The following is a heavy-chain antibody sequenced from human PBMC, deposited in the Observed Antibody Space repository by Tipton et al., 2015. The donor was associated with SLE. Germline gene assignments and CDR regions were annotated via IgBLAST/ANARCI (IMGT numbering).Heavy chain of an antibody. V-gene: IGHV4-39*07. CDR3: ARSGSYPYYYYYMDV. CDR2: IHYSGNT. CDR1: GGSVSSSSDY. Sequence: TLSLTCIVSGGSVSSSSDYWGWIRQPPGKGLEWIGSIHYSGNTYYNPSLTSRVTISVDTSKNQFSLKLSSVTAADTAVYYCARSGSYPYYYYYMDVWGKGTTVTVSS. D-gene: IGHD1-26*01. J-gene: IGHJ6*03.